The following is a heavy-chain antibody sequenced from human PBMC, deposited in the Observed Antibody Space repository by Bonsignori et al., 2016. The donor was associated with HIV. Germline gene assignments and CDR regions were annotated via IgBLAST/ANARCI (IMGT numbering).Heavy chain of an antibody. J-gene: IGHJ4*02. CDR2: IYHSGTT. CDR3: ASSPLRMATIRH. V-gene: IGHV4-38-2*01. D-gene: IGHD5-24*01. Sequence: WIRQPPGKGLEWIGSIYHSGTTYYNPSLKSRVTISVDTSKNQFSLKLSSVTAADTAVYYCASSPLRMATIRHWGQGTLVTVSS.